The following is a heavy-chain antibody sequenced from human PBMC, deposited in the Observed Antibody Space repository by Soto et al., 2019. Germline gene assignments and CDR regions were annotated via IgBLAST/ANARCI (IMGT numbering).Heavy chain of an antibody. CDR1: GYTLIELS. CDR2: FDPEDDEA. J-gene: IGHJ3*02. D-gene: IGHD3-22*01. CDR3: AAVRRTHYYDPSGLGYDAFDI. V-gene: IGHV1-24*01. Sequence: QVQLVQSGAEVKKPGASVKVSCKVSGYTLIELSMHWVRQAPGKGLERMGTFDPEDDEAIYAQNPQGRITMTEDRSTDPAYMELSSLRSEDTAVYYCAAVRRTHYYDPSGLGYDAFDIWGQGTMVTVSS.